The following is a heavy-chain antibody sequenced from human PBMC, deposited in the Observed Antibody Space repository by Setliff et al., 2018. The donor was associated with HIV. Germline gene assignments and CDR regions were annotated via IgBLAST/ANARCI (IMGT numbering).Heavy chain of an antibody. CDR2: IYHSGST. V-gene: IGHV4-38-2*02. D-gene: IGHD5-18*01. CDR1: GGSISSGYY. J-gene: IGHJ5*02. Sequence: PSETLSLTCTVSGGSISSGYYWGWIRQPPGKGLEWIGSIYHSGSTYYNPSLKSRVTISVDTSKNQFSLKLSSVTAADTAVYYCASVEDTAMVNNWFDPWGQGTLVTVSS. CDR3: ASVEDTAMVNNWFDP.